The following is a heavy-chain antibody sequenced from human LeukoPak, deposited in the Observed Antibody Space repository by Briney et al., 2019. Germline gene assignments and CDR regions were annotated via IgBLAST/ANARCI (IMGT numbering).Heavy chain of an antibody. J-gene: IGHJ4*02. D-gene: IGHD5-18*01. V-gene: IGHV4-31*03. CDR2: IYYSGST. CDR3: ARRGYSQTYFDY. Sequence: SQTLSLTCTVSGGSISSGGYYWSWIRQHPGKGLEWIGYIYYSGSTCYNPSLKSRVTISVDTSKNQFSLKLSSVTAADTAVYYCARRGYSQTYFDYWGQGTLVTVSS. CDR1: GGSISSGGYY.